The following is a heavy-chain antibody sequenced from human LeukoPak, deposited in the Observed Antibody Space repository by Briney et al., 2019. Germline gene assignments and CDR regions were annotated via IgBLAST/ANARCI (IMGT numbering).Heavy chain of an antibody. D-gene: IGHD6-19*01. CDR2: IWYDGSNK. CDR1: GFTFSSYG. Sequence: GTSLRLSCAASGFTFSSYGMHWVRQAPGKGLECMAVIWYDGSNKYYADSVKGRFTISRDNSKNTLYLQMNSLRAEDTAVYYCARDVHSSGWEFDYWGQGTLVTVSS. V-gene: IGHV3-33*01. CDR3: ARDVHSSGWEFDY. J-gene: IGHJ4*02.